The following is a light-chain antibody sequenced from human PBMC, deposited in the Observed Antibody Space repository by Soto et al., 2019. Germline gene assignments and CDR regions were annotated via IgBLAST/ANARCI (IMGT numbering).Light chain of an antibody. J-gene: IGLJ1*01. CDR1: KLGAQY. CDR2: QDA. CDR3: QAWDSSSFYV. Sequence: SYELAQPPSVSVSPGQTANITCSGDKLGAQYTTWYQQKPGQSPLLVIYQDAKRPSGIPERFSGSYSGDTATLTISGTQAVDEADYYCQAWDSSSFYVFGTGTKLTVL. V-gene: IGLV3-1*01.